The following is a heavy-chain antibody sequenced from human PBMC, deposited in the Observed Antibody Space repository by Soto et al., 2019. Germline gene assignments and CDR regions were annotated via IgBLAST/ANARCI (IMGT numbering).Heavy chain of an antibody. CDR1: GFTFSSHA. Sequence: ESGGGVVQPGRSLRLSCAVSGFTFSSHAMHWVRQAPGKGLEWVTLISSDGSNKYYADSVKGRFTTSRDNSKNTMYLQMNSLRVEDTAVYYCARDDEGGRDCDLGYWGQGALVTVSS. CDR3: ARDDEGGRDCDLGY. CDR2: ISSDGSNK. J-gene: IGHJ4*02. V-gene: IGHV3-30-3*01. D-gene: IGHD2-21*01.